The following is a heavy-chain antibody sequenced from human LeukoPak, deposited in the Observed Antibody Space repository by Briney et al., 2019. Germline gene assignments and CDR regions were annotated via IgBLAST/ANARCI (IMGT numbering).Heavy chain of an antibody. CDR3: AKDGGNYYIDY. V-gene: IGHV3-30*18. Sequence: PGGSLRLSCAASGVTFSSYVMHWVRQAPGKGLEWMAFISHDGSTKLYADSVKGRFTISRDNSKNTMFLQMNSLRPEDTAVYFCAKDGGNYYIDYWGQGTLVTVSS. D-gene: IGHD4-23*01. CDR1: GVTFSSYV. J-gene: IGHJ4*02. CDR2: ISHDGSTK.